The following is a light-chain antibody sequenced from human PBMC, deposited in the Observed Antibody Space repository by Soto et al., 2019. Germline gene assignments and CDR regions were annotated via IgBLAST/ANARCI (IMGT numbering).Light chain of an antibody. V-gene: IGLV2-14*01. CDR1: SSDVGRFNC. J-gene: IGLJ1*01. CDR3: SSYNTRRSYV. Sequence: QSALTQSASVSGSPGQSITISCTGTSSDVGRFNCVSWFKQHSGKAPKLLIYEVTKRPSGVSNRFSGSKSGNTASLTISRLQTEHEADYYCSSYNTRRSYVFRTGTTVTVL. CDR2: EVT.